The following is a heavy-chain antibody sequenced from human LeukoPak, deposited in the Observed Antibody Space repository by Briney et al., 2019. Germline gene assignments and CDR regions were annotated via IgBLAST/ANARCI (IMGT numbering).Heavy chain of an antibody. D-gene: IGHD1-1*01. J-gene: IGHJ3*02. Sequence: GGSLRLSCAASGFTFSSYGMSWVRQAPGKGLEWVSAISGSGGSTYYADSVKGRFTISRDNSKNTLYLQMNSLRAEDTALYYCARDMEPDAFDIWGQGTMATVSS. V-gene: IGHV3-23*01. CDR1: GFTFSSYG. CDR3: ARDMEPDAFDI. CDR2: ISGSGGST.